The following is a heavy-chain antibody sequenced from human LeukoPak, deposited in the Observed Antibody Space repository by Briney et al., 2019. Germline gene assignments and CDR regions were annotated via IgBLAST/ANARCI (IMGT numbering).Heavy chain of an antibody. J-gene: IGHJ4*02. CDR1: GFSFSSYW. CDR3: AKDKYCSGGSCYSFDY. Sequence: GSLRLPCAASGFSFSSYWMHWVRQAPGKGLVRVSRINTDGSSTSYADSVKGRFTISRDNAKNSLYLQMNSLRAEDTALYYCAKDKYCSGGSCYSFDYWGQGTLVTVSS. V-gene: IGHV3-74*01. D-gene: IGHD2-15*01. CDR2: INTDGSST.